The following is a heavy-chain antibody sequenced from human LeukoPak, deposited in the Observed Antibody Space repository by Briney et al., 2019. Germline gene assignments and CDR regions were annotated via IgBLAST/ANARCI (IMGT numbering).Heavy chain of an antibody. Sequence: PGGSLRLSCAASGFTFRSYEMIWVRQAPGKGLEWVSYIDSRGSTISYADSVRGRFTISIDNAKNSLYLQMSSLRAEDTAVYYCAREQTYGDYFDYWGQGTLVTVSS. CDR1: GFTFRSYE. J-gene: IGHJ4*02. D-gene: IGHD4-17*01. CDR3: AREQTYGDYFDY. CDR2: IDSRGSTI. V-gene: IGHV3-48*03.